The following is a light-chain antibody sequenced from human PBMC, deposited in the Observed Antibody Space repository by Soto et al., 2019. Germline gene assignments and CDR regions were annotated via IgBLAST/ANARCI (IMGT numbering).Light chain of an antibody. CDR1: QSINIY. CDR2: GAS. Sequence: DIQLTQSPSSLSASVGDRVTVTCRTSQSINIYLNWYQQKPGKAPTLLIYGASSLQSGVPSRFSGGGSRTDFTLTISSLQTEDFATYYCQQSYRRPYTFGQGTKLE. V-gene: IGKV1-39*01. CDR3: QQSYRRPYT. J-gene: IGKJ2*01.